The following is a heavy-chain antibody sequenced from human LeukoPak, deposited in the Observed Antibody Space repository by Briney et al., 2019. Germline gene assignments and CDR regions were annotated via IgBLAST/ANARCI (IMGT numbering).Heavy chain of an antibody. J-gene: IGHJ4*02. CDR1: GFTFRSYA. CDR2: ISGSGGRT. CDR3: AKRRGAGVGATGIDY. D-gene: IGHD1-26*01. Sequence: GGSLRLSCAASGFTFRSYAMSCVRQAPGKGLEWLSAISGSGGRTYYADSVKGRFTISRDNSKNTLYLQMNSLRDEDTAVYYCAKRRGAGVGATGIDYWGQGTLVTVSS. V-gene: IGHV3-23*01.